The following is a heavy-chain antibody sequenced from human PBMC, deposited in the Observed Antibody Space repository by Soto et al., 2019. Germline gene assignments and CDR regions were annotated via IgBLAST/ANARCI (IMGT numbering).Heavy chain of an antibody. J-gene: IGHJ4*02. D-gene: IGHD3-3*01. V-gene: IGHV3-48*02. Sequence: EVQLVESGGGLVQPGGSLRLSCAASGFTFSSYSMNWVRQAPGKGLEWVSYISSSSSTIYYADYVKGQFTISRDNAKNSLYLQMNSLRDEDTAVYYCARPTYYDFWSGYYSEYYFDYWGQGTLVTVSS. CDR2: ISSSSSTI. CDR3: ARPTYYDFWSGYYSEYYFDY. CDR1: GFTFSSYS.